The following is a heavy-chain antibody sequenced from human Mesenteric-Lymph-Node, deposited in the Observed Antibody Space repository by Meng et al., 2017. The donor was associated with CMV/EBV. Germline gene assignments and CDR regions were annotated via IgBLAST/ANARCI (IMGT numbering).Heavy chain of an antibody. CDR1: GFTFSSYW. J-gene: IGHJ3*01. CDR2: INQNGDGE. V-gene: IGHV3-7*01. D-gene: IGHD3-10*01. CDR3: ARRGPGSWVTFDL. Sequence: GESLKISCAASGFTFSSYWMSWVRQAPGKGLEWVANINQNGDGEHFVDSLKGRFTISRDNARNSLYLQMNSLRDRDTAVYYCARRGPGSWVTFDLWGQGTMVTVSS.